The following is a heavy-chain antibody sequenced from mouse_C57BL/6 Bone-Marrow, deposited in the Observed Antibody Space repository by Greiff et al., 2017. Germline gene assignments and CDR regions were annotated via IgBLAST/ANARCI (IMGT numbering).Heavy chain of an antibody. V-gene: IGHV3-6*01. D-gene: IGHD2-3*01. CDR3: ARDEWLLFAY. Sequence: VQLKESGPGLVKPSQSLSLTCSVTGYSITSGYYWNWIRQFPGNKLEWMGYISYDGSNNYNPSLKNRISITRDTSKNQFFLKLNSVTTEDTATYYCARDEWLLFAYWGQGTLVTVSA. CDR1: GYSITSGYY. J-gene: IGHJ3*01. CDR2: ISYDGSN.